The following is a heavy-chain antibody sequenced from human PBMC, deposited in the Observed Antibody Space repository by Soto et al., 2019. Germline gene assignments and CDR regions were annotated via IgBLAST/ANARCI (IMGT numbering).Heavy chain of an antibody. J-gene: IGHJ4*02. V-gene: IGHV3-23*01. CDR3: ANYDSSGYYPFDY. CDR2: ISGSGGST. CDR1: GFTFSSYA. D-gene: IGHD3-22*01. Sequence: HPGGSLRLSCAASGFTFSSYAMSWVRQVAGKGLEWVSGISGSGGSTYYADSVKGRFTISRDNSKNTLYLQMNSLRAEDTAVYYCANYDSSGYYPFDYWGQGTLVTVSS.